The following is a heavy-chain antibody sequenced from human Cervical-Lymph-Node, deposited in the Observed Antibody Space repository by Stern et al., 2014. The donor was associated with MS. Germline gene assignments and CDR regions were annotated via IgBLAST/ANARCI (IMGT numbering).Heavy chain of an antibody. CDR1: GFTFNNSA. Sequence: QLVESGPEVRKPVTSVKVSCTASGFTFNNSAVQWVRQARGQRLEWIGWIVVGSGNTIYAQQIQERVTIYRDMSTNTAYMALSSLRSEDTAVYYCATGILGATPLFAHWGQGSLVTVSS. J-gene: IGHJ4*02. D-gene: IGHD1-26*01. CDR3: ATGILGATPLFAH. V-gene: IGHV1-58*01. CDR2: IVVGSGNT.